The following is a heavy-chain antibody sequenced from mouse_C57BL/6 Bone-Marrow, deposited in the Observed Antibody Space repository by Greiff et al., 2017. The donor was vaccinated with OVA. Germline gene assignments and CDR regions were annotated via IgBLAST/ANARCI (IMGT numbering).Heavy chain of an antibody. Sequence: DVMLVESGGGLVKPGGSLKLSCAASGFTFSSYAMSWVRQTPEKRLEWVATISDGGSYTYYPDNVKGRFTISRDNAKNNLYLQMSHLKSEDTAMYYCASDITTVVRYFDVWGTGTTVTVSS. CDR1: GFTFSSYA. CDR3: ASDITTVVRYFDV. D-gene: IGHD1-1*01. CDR2: ISDGGSYT. V-gene: IGHV5-4*03. J-gene: IGHJ1*03.